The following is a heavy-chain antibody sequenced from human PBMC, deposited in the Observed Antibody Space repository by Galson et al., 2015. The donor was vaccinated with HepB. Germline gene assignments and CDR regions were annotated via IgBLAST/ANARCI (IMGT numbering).Heavy chain of an antibody. D-gene: IGHD5-18*01. CDR2: IKSKTDGGTT. CDR3: TTGHGGYSYGYPFDY. CDR1: GFTFSNAW. V-gene: IGHV3-15*01. Sequence: SLRLSCAASGFTFSNAWMSWVRQAPGKGLEWVGRIKSKTDGGTTDYAAPVKGRFTISRDDSKNTLYLQMNSLKTEDTAVYYCTTGHGGYSYGYPFDYWGQGTLVTVSS. J-gene: IGHJ4*02.